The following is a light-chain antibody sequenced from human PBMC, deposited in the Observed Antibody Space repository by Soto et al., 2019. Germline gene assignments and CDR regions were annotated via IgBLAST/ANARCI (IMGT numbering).Light chain of an antibody. CDR1: LTIGDS. Sequence: DIRMTQSPSSLSASVGDRVTITCRASLTIGDSLSWFQQKVGKPPTLLIYGASALQSGVPARFSGSGSGTDFTLTINTMQREDFANYYCKQNYNLPRTFGEGTKV. CDR2: GAS. V-gene: IGKV1-39*01. J-gene: IGKJ1*01. CDR3: KQNYNLPRT.